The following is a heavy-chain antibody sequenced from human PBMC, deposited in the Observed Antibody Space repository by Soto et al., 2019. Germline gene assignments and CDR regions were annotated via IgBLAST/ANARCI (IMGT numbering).Heavy chain of an antibody. V-gene: IGHV3-23*01. CDR3: TRGRGSWEVPDY. J-gene: IGHJ4*02. CDR2: ITGTGGTT. CDR1: GFTFNNYN. Sequence: PGGSLRLSCAASGFTFNNYNMNWVRQAPGKGLEWVSSITGTGGTTSYADSVKGRFTISRDNSKNTLYLQLDNLRIEDTAVYYCTRGRGSWEVPDYWGQGTLVTVSS. D-gene: IGHD1-26*01.